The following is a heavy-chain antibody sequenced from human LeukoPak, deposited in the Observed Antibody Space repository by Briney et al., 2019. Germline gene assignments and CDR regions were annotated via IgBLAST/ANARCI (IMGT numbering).Heavy chain of an antibody. CDR1: GYSISSGYQ. CDR2: INYSGST. V-gene: IGHV4-38-2*02. D-gene: IGHD4-11*01. CDR3: ARSELNDYSRY. Sequence: PSETLSLTCSVSGYSISSGYQWGWIRQSPGKGLEWLGSINYSGSTYDNRSLKSRVTLSIDTSKNQFSLNVRAVTAADTAVYYCARSELNDYSRYWGQGTLVTVSS. J-gene: IGHJ4*02.